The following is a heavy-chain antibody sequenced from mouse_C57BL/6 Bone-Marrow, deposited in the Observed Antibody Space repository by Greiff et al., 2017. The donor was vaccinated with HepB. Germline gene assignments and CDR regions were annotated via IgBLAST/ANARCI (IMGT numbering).Heavy chain of an antibody. Sequence: QVQLQQPGAELVKPGASVKVSCKASGYTFTSYWMHWVKQRPGQGLEWIGRIHPSDSDNNYNQKFKGKATLTVDKSSSTAYMQLSSLTSEDSAVYYCVLMGTTVVAHWYSDVWGTGTTVTVSS. CDR3: VLMGTTVVAHWYSDV. CDR2: IHPSDSDN. V-gene: IGHV1-74*01. J-gene: IGHJ1*03. CDR1: GYTFTSYW. D-gene: IGHD1-1*01.